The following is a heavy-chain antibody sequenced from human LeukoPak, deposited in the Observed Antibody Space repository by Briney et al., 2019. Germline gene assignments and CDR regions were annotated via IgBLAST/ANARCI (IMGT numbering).Heavy chain of an antibody. Sequence: GGSLRLSCAASGFTFSSYAMSWVRQPPGKGLEWVAGMGGSGGGTVYADSVKGRFTISRDNPKNTLYLQMNSLRAEDTAVYFCAKRGVVIRVVLVGFHKEAYYFDSWGQGALVTVSS. CDR1: GFTFSSYA. CDR3: AKRGVVIRVVLVGFHKEAYYFDS. CDR2: MGGSGGGT. D-gene: IGHD3-10*01. V-gene: IGHV3-23*01. J-gene: IGHJ4*02.